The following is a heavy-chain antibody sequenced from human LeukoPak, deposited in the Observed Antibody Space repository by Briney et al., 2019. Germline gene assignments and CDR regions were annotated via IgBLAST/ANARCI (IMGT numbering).Heavy chain of an antibody. D-gene: IGHD2-2*01. J-gene: IGHJ5*02. Sequence: GGSLRLSCAASGFTFSSYWMHWVRQAPGKGLVWVSRINSDGSITSYADSVKGRFTISRDNAKNTLYLQMNSLRAEDTAVYYCAREVIVVVPAAINWFDPWGQGTLVTVSS. CDR1: GFTFSSYW. CDR3: AREVIVVVPAAINWFDP. V-gene: IGHV3-74*01. CDR2: INSDGSIT.